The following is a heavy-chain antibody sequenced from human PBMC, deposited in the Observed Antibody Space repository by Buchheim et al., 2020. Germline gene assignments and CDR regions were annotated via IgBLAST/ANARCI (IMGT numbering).Heavy chain of an antibody. V-gene: IGHV3-15*07. CDR3: TTDLPRRPLVATITNYYYYGMDV. D-gene: IGHD5-12*01. CDR2: IKSKTDGGTT. CDR1: GFTFSNAW. Sequence: EVQLVESGGGLVKPGGSLRLSCAASGFTFSNAWMNWVRQAPGKGLEWVGRIKSKTDGGTTDYAAPVKGRFTISRDDSKNTLYLQMNSLKTEDTAVYYCTTDLPRRPLVATITNYYYYGMDVWGQGTT. J-gene: IGHJ6*02.